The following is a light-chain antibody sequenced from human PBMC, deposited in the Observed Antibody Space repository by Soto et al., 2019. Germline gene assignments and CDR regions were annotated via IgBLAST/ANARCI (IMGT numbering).Light chain of an antibody. J-gene: IGLJ3*02. CDR3: QSYDSILSYFRV. CDR2: GNT. Sequence: QSVLTQPPSVSGAPGQRVTISCTGSSSNIGAGFDVHWYQQLPGTAPKLLIYGNTNRPSGVPDRFSGSKSGTSASLAITGLQAEDEADYYCQSYDSILSYFRVFVGGTKLTVL. CDR1: SSNIGAGFD. V-gene: IGLV1-40*01.